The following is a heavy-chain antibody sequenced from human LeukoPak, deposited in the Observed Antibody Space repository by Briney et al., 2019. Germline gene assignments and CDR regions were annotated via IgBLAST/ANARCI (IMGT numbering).Heavy chain of an antibody. CDR3: ARLGGIAVSQGGY. V-gene: IGHV4-39*07. Sequence: SETLSLTCTVSGGSISSSSYYWGWIRQPPGKGLEWIGSIYYSGSTYYNPSLKSRVTISVDKSKNQFSLKLSSVTAADTAVYYCARLGGIAVSQGGYWGQGTLVTVSS. J-gene: IGHJ4*02. CDR1: GGSISSSSYY. D-gene: IGHD6-19*01. CDR2: IYYSGST.